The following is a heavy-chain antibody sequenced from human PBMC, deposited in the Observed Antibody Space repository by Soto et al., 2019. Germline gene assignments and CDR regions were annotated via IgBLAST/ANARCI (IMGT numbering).Heavy chain of an antibody. D-gene: IGHD3-10*01. CDR2: IMPTVDSA. CDR3: AVASFREIIAQESSGMAV. V-gene: IGHV1-69*01. J-gene: IGHJ6*02. CDR1: GGTLSDYA. Sequence: QVQLLQSGAEVKTPGSSVKVSCKASGGTLSDYAISWVRQAPGQGLAWMGGIMPTVDSANYAQNFQGRITSSADESTSTANLELSSLKSVDPAVDDCAVASFREIIAQESSGMAVWGQGTTVTVSS.